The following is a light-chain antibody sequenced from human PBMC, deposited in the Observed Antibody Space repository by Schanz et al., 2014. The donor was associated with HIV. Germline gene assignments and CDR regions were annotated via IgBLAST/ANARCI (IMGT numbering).Light chain of an antibody. CDR3: QQRSTWPYT. J-gene: IGKJ2*01. CDR2: DAS. Sequence: EIVLTQSPATLSLSPGERATLSCRARQSVSSFLAWYQQKPGQAPRLLIYDASNRAAGIPARFSGSGSGTDFTLTISGLEPEDFAVYYCQQRSTWPYTFGQGTTVEIK. CDR1: QSVSSF. V-gene: IGKV3-11*01.